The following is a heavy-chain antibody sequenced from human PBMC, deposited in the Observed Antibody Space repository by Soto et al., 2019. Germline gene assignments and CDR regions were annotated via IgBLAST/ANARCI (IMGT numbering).Heavy chain of an antibody. CDR3: ARLIGTGAGDY. V-gene: IGHV3-11*01. Sequence: QGQLVESGGGLVKPGGSLRLSCSASGFTFSGFYMSWIRQAPGKGLEWVSYIDGSGSDIFYADSVKGRFTISRDNAKNSLYLQMNSLRDEDTAVYHCARLIGTGAGDYWGQGSLVTVCS. D-gene: IGHD3-10*01. J-gene: IGHJ4*02. CDR2: IDGSGSDI. CDR1: GFTFSGFY.